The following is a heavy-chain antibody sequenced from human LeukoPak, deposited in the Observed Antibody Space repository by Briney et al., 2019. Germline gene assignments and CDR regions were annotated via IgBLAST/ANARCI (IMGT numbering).Heavy chain of an antibody. CDR3: AREARATPDF. Sequence: GGSLRLSCAASGFRFSGHYMSWIRQAPGKGLEWISYITNSGDFVNYADSVKGRFTISRDNAKNSLYLHMNSLRAEDTAVYYCAREARATPDFWGQGTVVTVSS. V-gene: IGHV3-11*01. CDR2: ITNSGDFV. J-gene: IGHJ4*02. CDR1: GFRFSGHY. D-gene: IGHD1-26*01.